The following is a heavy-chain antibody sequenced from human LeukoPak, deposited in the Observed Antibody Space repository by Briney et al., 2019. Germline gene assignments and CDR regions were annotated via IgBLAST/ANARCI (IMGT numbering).Heavy chain of an antibody. Sequence: SLRLSCTTSGFSFDDFAMSWFRQAPGKGLQWITSIKSRSYGGTTDYAASVRGRFSISRDASKSIAYLQVNSLKPEDTAVYFCSTVQLVLSRSFYYYMDVWGKGTTVTVSS. J-gene: IGHJ6*03. CDR3: STVQLVLSRSFYYYMDV. D-gene: IGHD1-7*01. CDR2: IKSRSYGGTT. CDR1: GFSFDDFA. V-gene: IGHV3-49*03.